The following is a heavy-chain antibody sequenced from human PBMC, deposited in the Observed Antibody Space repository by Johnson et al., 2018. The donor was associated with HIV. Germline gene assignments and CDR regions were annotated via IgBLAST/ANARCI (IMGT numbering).Heavy chain of an antibody. CDR2: IWYDGSNK. Sequence: QVQLVESGGGLVKPGGSLRLSCAASGFTFSSYGMHWVRQAPGKWLEWVAVIWYDGSNKYYADSVKGRFTISRDNSKNTLYLQMNSLRAEDTAVYYCARESGHAFDIWGQGTVVTVSS. CDR1: GFTFSSYG. CDR3: ARESGHAFDI. D-gene: IGHD3-3*01. V-gene: IGHV3-33*01. J-gene: IGHJ3*02.